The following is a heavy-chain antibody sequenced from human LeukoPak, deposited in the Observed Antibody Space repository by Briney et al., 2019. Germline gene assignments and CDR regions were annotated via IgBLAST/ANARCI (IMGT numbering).Heavy chain of an antibody. CDR2: ISSSVSTI. D-gene: IGHD3-3*01. V-gene: IGHV3-11*01. CDR3: AKNRFSWLLADY. Sequence: PGGSLRLACAASGFTFSDYYMSWIRQAPGKGLEWVSYISSSVSTIYYADSVKGRFTISRDNAKNSLYLQMNSLRAEDTAIYYCAKNRFSWLLADYWGQGTLVTVSS. J-gene: IGHJ4*02. CDR1: GFTFSDYY.